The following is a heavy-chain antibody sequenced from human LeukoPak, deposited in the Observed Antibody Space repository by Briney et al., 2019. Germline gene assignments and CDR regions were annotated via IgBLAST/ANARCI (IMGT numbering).Heavy chain of an antibody. CDR2: IYYTGST. CDR1: GGSISRYY. CDR3: ARRIAASGTAFDY. D-gene: IGHD6-13*01. Sequence: ASETLSLTCNVSGGSISRYYWNWIRQPPGKGLEWIGYIYYTGSTSYNPSLKSRVTISVDTSKMRLSLKLSPVTAADTAVYYCARRIAASGTAFDYWGQGTLVTVSS. J-gene: IGHJ4*02. V-gene: IGHV4-59*01.